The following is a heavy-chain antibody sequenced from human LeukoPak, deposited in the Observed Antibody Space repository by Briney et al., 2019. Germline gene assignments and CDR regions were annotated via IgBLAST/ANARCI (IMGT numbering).Heavy chain of an antibody. Sequence: GGSLRLSCAPSGFTFSNYGMHWVRQAPGKGLEWVSGLWYDGSNKGYADSVKGRFTISRDNSKNTLYLQMNSLRAEDTAVYYCARDKPPPYYYDSSGIFDYWGQGTLVTVSS. D-gene: IGHD3-22*01. CDR2: LWYDGSNK. J-gene: IGHJ4*02. V-gene: IGHV3-33*01. CDR1: GFTFSNYG. CDR3: ARDKPPPYYYDSSGIFDY.